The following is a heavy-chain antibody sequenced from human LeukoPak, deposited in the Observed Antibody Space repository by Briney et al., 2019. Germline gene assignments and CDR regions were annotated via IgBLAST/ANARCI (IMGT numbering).Heavy chain of an antibody. Sequence: ASVKVSCKASGYTFTSYGISWVRQAPGQGLEWMGWISAYNGNTNYAQKLQGRVTMTTDTSTSTAYMELSSLRSEDTAVYYCARLNLDSGGSWYYFDYWGQGTLVTVSS. CDR3: ARLNLDSGGSWYYFDY. D-gene: IGHD2-15*01. V-gene: IGHV1-18*01. J-gene: IGHJ4*02. CDR1: GYTFTSYG. CDR2: ISAYNGNT.